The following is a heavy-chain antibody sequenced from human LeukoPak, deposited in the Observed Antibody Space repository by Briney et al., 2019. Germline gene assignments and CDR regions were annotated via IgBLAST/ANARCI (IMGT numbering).Heavy chain of an antibody. CDR2: IKEDGSEK. CDR1: GFSFSNYW. J-gene: IGHJ3*02. Sequence: GGSLRLSCVASGFSFSNYWMSWVRQAPGKGLEWVANIKEDGSEKYYVDSVKGRFTISRDNAKNSLYLQMNSLRAEDTAVYYCAKGGYGDFSFAFDIWGQGTMVTVSS. CDR3: AKGGYGDFSFAFDI. D-gene: IGHD4-17*01. V-gene: IGHV3-7*01.